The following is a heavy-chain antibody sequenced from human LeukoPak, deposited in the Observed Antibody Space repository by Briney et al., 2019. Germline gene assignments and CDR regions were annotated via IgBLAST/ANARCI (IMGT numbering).Heavy chain of an antibody. CDR1: GFTFSSYA. D-gene: IGHD2-2*01. J-gene: IGHJ4*02. Sequence: TGGSLRLSCAASGFTFSSYAMSWVRQAPGKGLEWVSAISGGGGSAYYADSVKGRFTISRDNSKNTLYLQMNSLRAEDTAVYYCARGTCSSTSCSTDYWGQGTPVTVSS. CDR2: ISGGGGSA. V-gene: IGHV3-23*01. CDR3: ARGTCSSTSCSTDY.